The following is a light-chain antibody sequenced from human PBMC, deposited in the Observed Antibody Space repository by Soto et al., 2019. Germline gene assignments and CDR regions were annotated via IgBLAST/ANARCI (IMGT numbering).Light chain of an antibody. V-gene: IGKV3-15*01. J-gene: IGKJ2*01. CDR1: QSVSSN. Sequence: EIVMTQSPATLSVSPGERATLSCRASQSVSSNLAWYQQKPGQAPRLLIYGASTRATGIPARFSGSGSGTEFTLTTSSLQSEDCAVYYCQQYNNWPLYTFGQGTKLEIK. CDR3: QQYNNWPLYT. CDR2: GAS.